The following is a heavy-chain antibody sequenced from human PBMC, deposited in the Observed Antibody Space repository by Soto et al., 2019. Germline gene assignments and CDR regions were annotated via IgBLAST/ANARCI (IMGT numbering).Heavy chain of an antibody. CDR1: GFTFRIYS. CDR2: ISSSSSYI. D-gene: IGHD5-18*01. CDR3: ARGARDTTMIPHDI. Sequence: KPGGSLRLSCAASGFTFRIYSMNWVHQAPGKGLEWVSSISSSSSYIYYADSVKGRFTISRDNAKNSLYLEMNSLRGEDTAVYYCARGARDTTMIPHDIWGQGTTVTVSS. J-gene: IGHJ3*02. V-gene: IGHV3-21*06.